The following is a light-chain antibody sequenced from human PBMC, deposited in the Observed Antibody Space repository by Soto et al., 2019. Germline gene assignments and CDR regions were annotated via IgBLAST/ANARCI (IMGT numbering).Light chain of an antibody. Sequence: QSVLTQPASVSGSPGQSIAISCTGVRTDVDGYDYVSWYQQHPGQAPQLIIYDVTNRPSGVSNPFSGSKSGNTASLTISGLQPEDEADYYCSSYTTSNTRQIVFGTGTKVTVL. CDR3: SSYTTSNTRQIV. V-gene: IGLV2-14*03. J-gene: IGLJ1*01. CDR2: DVT. CDR1: RTDVDGYDY.